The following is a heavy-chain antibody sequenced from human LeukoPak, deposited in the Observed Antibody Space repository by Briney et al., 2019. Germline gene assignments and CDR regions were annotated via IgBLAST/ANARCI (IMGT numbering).Heavy chain of an antibody. Sequence: GGSLRLSCAASGFTFSSYAMSWVRQAPGKGLEWVSYISSSGSTIYYADSVKGRFTISRDNAKNSLYLQMNSLRAEDTAVYYCARVVGATTAFDYWGQGTLVTVSS. J-gene: IGHJ4*02. V-gene: IGHV3-48*03. CDR2: ISSSGSTI. CDR1: GFTFSSYA. CDR3: ARVVGATTAFDY. D-gene: IGHD1-26*01.